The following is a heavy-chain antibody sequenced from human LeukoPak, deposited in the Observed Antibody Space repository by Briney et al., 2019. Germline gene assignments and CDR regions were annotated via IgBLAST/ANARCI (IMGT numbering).Heavy chain of an antibody. CDR3: ARGEEVFYDSSGYYAL. V-gene: IGHV4-34*01. Sequence: PSETLSLTCAVYGGSFSGYYWGWIRQPPGKGLEWIGEINHSGSTNYNPSLKSRVTISVDTSKNQLSLKLSSVTAADTAVYYCARGEEVFYDSSGYYALWGQGTLVTVSS. CDR2: INHSGST. J-gene: IGHJ4*02. CDR1: GGSFSGYY. D-gene: IGHD3-22*01.